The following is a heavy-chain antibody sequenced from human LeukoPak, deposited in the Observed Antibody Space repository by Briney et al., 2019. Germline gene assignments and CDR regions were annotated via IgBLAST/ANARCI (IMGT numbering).Heavy chain of an antibody. CDR3: ARLATGGGYNYFYYYMDV. CDR2: IYTSGST. V-gene: IGHV4-4*09. D-gene: IGHD2-15*01. J-gene: IGHJ6*03. CDR1: GTSISSYY. Sequence: PSETLSLTCTVSGTSISSYYWSWIRQPPGKGLEWIGFIYTSGSTNYNPSLKSRVTISVDTSKNQFSLKLSSVTAEDTAVYYCARLATGGGYNYFYYYMDVWGKGTTVTVSS.